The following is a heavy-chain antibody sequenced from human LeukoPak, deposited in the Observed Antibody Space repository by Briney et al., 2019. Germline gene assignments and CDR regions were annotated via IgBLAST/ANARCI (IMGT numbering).Heavy chain of an antibody. D-gene: IGHD6-19*01. Sequence: SETLSLTCSVSDDSITMYYWTWIRQPPGKGLEWIGYVDHTGSTNFNPSLNGRVSISRDTTKNLSSLKLSSVTAADTAVYYCARDSALAQAVMFDYWGQGTLVTVSS. CDR2: VDHTGST. CDR1: DDSITMYY. J-gene: IGHJ4*02. V-gene: IGHV4-4*08. CDR3: ARDSALAQAVMFDY.